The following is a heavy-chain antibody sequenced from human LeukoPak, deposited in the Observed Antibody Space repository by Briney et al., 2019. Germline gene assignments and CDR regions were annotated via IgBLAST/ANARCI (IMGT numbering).Heavy chain of an antibody. CDR3: ARDSLHNYGGTGYGYYFDY. V-gene: IGHV3-48*03. D-gene: IGHD4/OR15-4a*01. CDR2: ISSSGSLV. Sequence: PGGSLRLSCAASGFDFNIYEMIWVRQAPGKEPEWISYISSSGSLVYYADSVKGRFTVSRDNAQKSLFLQMNGLRVVDTAMYYCARDSLHNYGGTGYGYYFDYWGQGTPVTVSS. J-gene: IGHJ4*02. CDR1: GFDFNIYE.